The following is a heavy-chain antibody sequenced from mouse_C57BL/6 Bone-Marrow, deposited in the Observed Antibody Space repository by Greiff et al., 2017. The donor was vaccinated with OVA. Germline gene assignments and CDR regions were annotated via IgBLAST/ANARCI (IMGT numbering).Heavy chain of an antibody. V-gene: IGHV1-15*01. CDR2: IDPETGGT. D-gene: IGHD1-1*02. CDR1: GYTFTDYE. CDR3: TTGGY. J-gene: IGHJ4*01. Sequence: QVQLKESGAELVRPGASVTLSCKASGYTFTDYEMHWVKQTPVHGLEWIGAIDPETGGTAYNQKFKGKAILTADKSSSTAYMERRSLTSEDSAVYYCTTGGYWGQGTSVTVSS.